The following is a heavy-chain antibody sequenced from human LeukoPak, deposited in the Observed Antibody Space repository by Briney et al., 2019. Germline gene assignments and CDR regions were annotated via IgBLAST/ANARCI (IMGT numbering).Heavy chain of an antibody. CDR2: ITTSGSTSTI. Sequence: GGSLRLSCAASGFTFSSYEMIWVRQAPGKGLEWVSYITTSGSTSTIYYADSVRGRFTISRDNAKNSLYLQMNSLRAEDTAVYYWARGSGMDVWGKGTTVTVSS. J-gene: IGHJ6*04. V-gene: IGHV3-48*03. CDR3: ARGSGMDV. CDR1: GFTFSSYE.